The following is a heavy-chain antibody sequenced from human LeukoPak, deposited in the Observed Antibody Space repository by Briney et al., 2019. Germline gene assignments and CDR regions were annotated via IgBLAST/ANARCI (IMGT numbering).Heavy chain of an antibody. D-gene: IGHD3-3*01. J-gene: IGHJ4*02. Sequence: ASVKVSCKASGGTFSSYAISWVRQAPGQGLEWMGRIIPIFGTANYAQKFQGRVTIITDESTSTAYMELSSLRSEDAAVYYCARDRYDFWSGYYSLDYWGQGTLVTVSS. CDR2: IIPIFGTA. V-gene: IGHV1-69*05. CDR1: GGTFSSYA. CDR3: ARDRYDFWSGYYSLDY.